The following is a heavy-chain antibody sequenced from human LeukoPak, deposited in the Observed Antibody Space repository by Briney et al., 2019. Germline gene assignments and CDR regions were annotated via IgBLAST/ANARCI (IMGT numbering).Heavy chain of an antibody. CDR1: GYTFTGYC. D-gene: IGHD3-22*01. V-gene: IGHV1-2*02. Sequence: ASVKVSCKASGYTFTGYCMHWVRQAPGQGLEWMGWINPNSGGTNYAQKFQGRVTMTRDTSIIVYMDLSRLRSDDTAVYYCARGAHYHDSSDGYDYWGQGTLVTVSS. J-gene: IGHJ4*02. CDR2: INPNSGGT. CDR3: ARGAHYHDSSDGYDY.